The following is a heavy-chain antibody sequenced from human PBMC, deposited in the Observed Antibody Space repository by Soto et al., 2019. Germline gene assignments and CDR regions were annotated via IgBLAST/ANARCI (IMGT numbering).Heavy chain of an antibody. CDR2: INHSGST. CDR3: ARGRRITFGGVIVSPYYYYYMDV. D-gene: IGHD3-16*02. CDR1: GGSFSGYY. Sequence: SETLSLTCAVYGGSFSGYYWSWIRQPPGKGLEWIGEINHSGSTNYNPSLKSRVTISVDTSKNQFSLKLSSVTAADTAVYYCARGRRITFGGVIVSPYYYYYMDVWGKGTTVTLSS. V-gene: IGHV4-34*01. J-gene: IGHJ6*03.